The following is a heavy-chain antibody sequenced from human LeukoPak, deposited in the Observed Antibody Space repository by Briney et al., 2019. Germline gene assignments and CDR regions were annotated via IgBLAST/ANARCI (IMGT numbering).Heavy chain of an antibody. D-gene: IGHD6-13*01. Sequence: GGSLRLSCAASGFTFSSYNMNWVRQAPGKGLEWVSSISSSSSYIYYADSVRGRFTISRDNAQNSLYLQMNSLRAEDTALYYCAREITAAGNYFDYWGQGTLVTVSS. CDR3: AREITAAGNYFDY. J-gene: IGHJ4*02. CDR1: GFTFSSYN. V-gene: IGHV3-21*01. CDR2: ISSSSSYI.